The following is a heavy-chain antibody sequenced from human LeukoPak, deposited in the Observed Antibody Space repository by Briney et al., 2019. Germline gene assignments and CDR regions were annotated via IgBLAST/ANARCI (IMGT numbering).Heavy chain of an antibody. V-gene: IGHV3-48*04. CDR3: ASAWTGGAAAGRKAFDI. Sequence: GGSLRLSCAASGFTFSSYSMNWVRQAPGKGLEWVSYISSSSSTIYYADSVKGRFTISRDNAKNSLYLQMNSPRAEDTAVYYCASAWTGGAAAGRKAFDIWGQGTMVTVSS. D-gene: IGHD6-13*01. J-gene: IGHJ3*02. CDR2: ISSSSSTI. CDR1: GFTFSSYS.